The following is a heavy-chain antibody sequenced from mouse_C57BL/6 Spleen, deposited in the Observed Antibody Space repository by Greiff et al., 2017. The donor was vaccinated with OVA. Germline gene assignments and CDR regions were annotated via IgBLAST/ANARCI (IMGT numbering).Heavy chain of an antibody. CDR2: IDPSDSYT. CDR1: GYTFTSYW. V-gene: IGHV1-69*01. J-gene: IGHJ2*01. Sequence: VQLQQPGAELVMPGASVKLSCKASGYTFTSYWMHWVKQRPGQGLAWIGEIDPSDSYTNSHQKFKGKSTLTVDKSSSTAYMQLSSLTSEDSAVYYCARAYYSNSYYFDYWGQGTTLTVSS. D-gene: IGHD2-5*01. CDR3: ARAYYSNSYYFDY.